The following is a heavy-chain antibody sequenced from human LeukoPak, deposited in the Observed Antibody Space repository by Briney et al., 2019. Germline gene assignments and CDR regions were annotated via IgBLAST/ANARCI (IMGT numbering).Heavy chain of an antibody. CDR1: GGSISSGDYY. CDR2: IYHSGST. D-gene: IGHD3-10*01. V-gene: IGHV4-39*01. CDR3: ARQGITMVRGVIINFDY. Sequence: SETLSLTCTVSGGSISSGDYYWSWIRQPPGKGLEWIGSIYHSGSTYYNPSLKSRVTISVDTSKNQFSLKLSSVTAADTAVYYCARQGITMVRGVIINFDYWGQGTLVTVSS. J-gene: IGHJ4*02.